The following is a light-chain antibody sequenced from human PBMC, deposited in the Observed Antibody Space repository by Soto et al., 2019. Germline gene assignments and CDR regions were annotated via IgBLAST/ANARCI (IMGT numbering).Light chain of an antibody. J-gene: IGKJ4*01. Sequence: DIQMTQSPSTLSASVVDRVTITCRASQSFSGTLAWYQQKPGKAPKLLIFDASSLERGVPSRFSGSGSGTDFTLTISRLEPEDFAVYYCQYYYESSPFGRGTKVDIK. CDR3: QYYYESSP. CDR2: DAS. CDR1: QSFSGT. V-gene: IGKV1-5*01.